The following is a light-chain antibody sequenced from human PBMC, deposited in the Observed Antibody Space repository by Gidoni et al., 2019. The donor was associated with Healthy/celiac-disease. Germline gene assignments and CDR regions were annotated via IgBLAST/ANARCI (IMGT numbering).Light chain of an antibody. CDR2: SAS. Sequence: AIQITQSPSSLSTSVGDRVTITCRASQGIRIDLGWYQQKPGKAPRLLIYSASTLQSGVPSRFSGSGSGTDFTLTISNLQPEDFATYYCLQDYNYPHTFGQGTKLEIK. CDR3: LQDYNYPHT. J-gene: IGKJ2*01. CDR1: QGIRID. V-gene: IGKV1-6*01.